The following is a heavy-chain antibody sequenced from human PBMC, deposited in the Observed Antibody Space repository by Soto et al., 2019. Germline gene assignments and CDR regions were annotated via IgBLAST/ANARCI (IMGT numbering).Heavy chain of an antibody. D-gene: IGHD1-26*01. Sequence: TSETLSLTCTVSGGSISSYYWSWIRQPPGKGLEWIGYMYNTGSTVYNPSLKSRVTISVDTSKNQFSLKLNAVTAADTAVYYCARLGGSYAVPHFDYWGQGTLVTVSS. CDR3: ARLGGSYAVPHFDY. V-gene: IGHV4-59*08. J-gene: IGHJ4*02. CDR2: MYNTGST. CDR1: GGSISSYY.